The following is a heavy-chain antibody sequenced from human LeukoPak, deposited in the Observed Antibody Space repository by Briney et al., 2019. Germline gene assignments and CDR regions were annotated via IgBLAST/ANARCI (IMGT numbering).Heavy chain of an antibody. V-gene: IGHV3-23*01. CDR2: VGTGGDT. CDR1: GFTFSTHA. Sequence: GGSLRLSCAASGFTFSTHAMSWVRQAPGKGLEWVSTVGTGGDTYYADSVKGRSTISRDNSKSMLVLQMNSLRAEDTAIYYCAKNFPGRAIDYWGQGTPVIVSS. D-gene: IGHD2-15*01. J-gene: IGHJ4*02. CDR3: AKNFPGRAIDY.